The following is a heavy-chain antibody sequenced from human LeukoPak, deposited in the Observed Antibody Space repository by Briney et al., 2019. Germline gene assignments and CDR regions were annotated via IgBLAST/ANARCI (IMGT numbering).Heavy chain of an antibody. CDR1: GYSISSGFY. V-gene: IGHV4-38-2*02. Sequence: NPSETLSLICSVSGYSISSGFYWGWIRQPPGKGLEWIGSIYHSGTTYYNPSLKSRLTISVDASKNQFSLNLSPVTAADTALYYCARDNRAFGYMDVWGKGTTVTVSS. CDR3: ARDNRAFGYMDV. D-gene: IGHD2/OR15-2a*01. CDR2: IYHSGTT. J-gene: IGHJ6*03.